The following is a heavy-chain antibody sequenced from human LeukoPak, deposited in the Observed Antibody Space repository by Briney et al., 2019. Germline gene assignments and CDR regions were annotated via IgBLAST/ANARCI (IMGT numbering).Heavy chain of an antibody. D-gene: IGHD2-15*01. CDR3: AKVLVLVSANRYYFDY. J-gene: IGHJ4*02. Sequence: GSLTLSFAASGFPFSSYGMHWVRPAPGKGLEWVAVISYDGSNKYYADSVKGRFTISRDNSKNTLYLQMNSLRAEDTAVYYCAKVLVLVSANRYYFDYWGQGTLVTVSS. V-gene: IGHV3-30*18. CDR2: ISYDGSNK. CDR1: GFPFSSYG.